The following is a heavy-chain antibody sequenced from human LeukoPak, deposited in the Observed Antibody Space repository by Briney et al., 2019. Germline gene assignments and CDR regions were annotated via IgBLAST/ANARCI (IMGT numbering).Heavy chain of an antibody. CDR3: ARDPRLVRTYSDYYYMDV. CDR2: ITSSSSSI. Sequence: PGGSLRLSCEASGFTFSSYTMNWVRQAPGEGLEWVSSITSSSSSIYYADSVKGRITISRDNARNSLYLQMNSLRAEDTAVYYCARDPRLVRTYSDYYYMDVWGKGTTVTVSS. CDR1: GFTFSSYT. V-gene: IGHV3-21*01. D-gene: IGHD4-23*01. J-gene: IGHJ6*03.